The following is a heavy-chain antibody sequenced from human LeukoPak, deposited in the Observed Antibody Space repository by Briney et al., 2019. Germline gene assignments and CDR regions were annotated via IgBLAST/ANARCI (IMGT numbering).Heavy chain of an antibody. CDR3: ARDHKAWSTGAFDI. D-gene: IGHD1-1*01. V-gene: IGHV3-21*01. CDR2: ISSSTTYI. J-gene: IGHJ3*02. CDR1: GFTFSSYS. Sequence: PGGSLRLSCAASGFTFSSYSMNWVRQAPGKGLEWVSSISSSTTYIYYADSVKGRFTISRDNAKNSLYLQMNSLRAEDTAVFYCARDHKAWSTGAFDIWGQGTMLTVSS.